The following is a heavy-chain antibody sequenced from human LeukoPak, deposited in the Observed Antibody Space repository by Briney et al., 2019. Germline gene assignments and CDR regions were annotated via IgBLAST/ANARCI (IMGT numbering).Heavy chain of an antibody. CDR1: GFTFSSYP. CDR3: ATDRHWAFDY. Sequence: PGGSLRLSCAASGFTFSSYPMNWVRQAPGKGLEWLSYTSGSGSTIYYADSVKGRFTISRDNARNSLYLQMNSLRAEDTAVYYCATDRHWAFDYWGQGTLVTVSS. J-gene: IGHJ4*02. D-gene: IGHD3-16*01. V-gene: IGHV3-48*01. CDR2: TSGSGSTI.